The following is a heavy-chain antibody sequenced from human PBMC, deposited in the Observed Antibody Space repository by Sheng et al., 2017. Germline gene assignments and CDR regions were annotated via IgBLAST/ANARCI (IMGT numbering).Heavy chain of an antibody. Sequence: QVQLVESGGGVVQPGRSLRLSCAASGFTFNNYTIHWVRQAPGKGLDWVLVISYDGTNKYYADSVKGRFTISRDNSKNTLFLRMNSLRPEDTAVYYCARDRFAGYGGAAFDIWGRGTMVTVSS. V-gene: IGHV3-30-3*01. J-gene: IGHJ3*02. CDR3: ARDRFAGYGGAAFDI. D-gene: IGHD3-16*01. CDR1: GFTFNNYT. CDR2: ISYDGTNK.